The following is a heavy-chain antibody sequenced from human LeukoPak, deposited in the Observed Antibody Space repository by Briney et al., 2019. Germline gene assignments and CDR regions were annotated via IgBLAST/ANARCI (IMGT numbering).Heavy chain of an antibody. V-gene: IGHV3-23*01. CDR2: ISGSGGST. D-gene: IGHD5-18*01. J-gene: IGHJ4*02. Sequence: GGSLRLSCAASGFTFSSYAMSLVRQAPGKGLEWVSAISGSGGSTYYADSVKGRFTISRDNSKNTLYLQMNSLRAEDTAVYYCAEGVVPTAMVPYYFDYWGQGTLVTVSS. CDR1: GFTFSSYA. CDR3: AEGVVPTAMVPYYFDY.